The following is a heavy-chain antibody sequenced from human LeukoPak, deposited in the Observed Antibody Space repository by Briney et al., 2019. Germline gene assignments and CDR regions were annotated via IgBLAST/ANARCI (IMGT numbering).Heavy chain of an antibody. J-gene: IGHJ4*02. CDR3: AKDGSVAGTSGLIY. CDR1: GFTFSSYG. V-gene: IGHV3-30*02. D-gene: IGHD6-19*01. Sequence: GGSLRLSCAASGFTFSSYGMHWVRQAPGKGLEWVAFIRYDGSNKYYADSVKGRFTISRDNSKNTLYLQMNSLRAEDTAVYYCAKDGSVAGTSGLIYWGQGTLVTVSS. CDR2: IRYDGSNK.